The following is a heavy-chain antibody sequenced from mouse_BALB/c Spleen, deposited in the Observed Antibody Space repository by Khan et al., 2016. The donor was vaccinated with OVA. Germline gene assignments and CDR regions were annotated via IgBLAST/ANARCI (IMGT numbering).Heavy chain of an antibody. CDR1: GYTFTNYG. CDR2: INTYTGEP. Sequence: QIQLVQSGPELKKPGETVKISCKASGYTFTNYGMNWVKQAPGKGLKWMGWINTYTGEPTYADDFKGRFAFSLETSASTAYLQINNLKKEDTATYFCARVGYNGTMDYWGQGTSVTVSS. J-gene: IGHJ4*01. CDR3: ARVGYNGTMDY. V-gene: IGHV9-3-1*01. D-gene: IGHD2-14*01.